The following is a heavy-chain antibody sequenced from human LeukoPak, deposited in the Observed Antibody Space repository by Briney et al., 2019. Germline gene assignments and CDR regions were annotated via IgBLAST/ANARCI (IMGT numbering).Heavy chain of an antibody. Sequence: PGGSLRRSCAASGFTFSDYGMHWVRQAPGKGLEWVALISYDGGNKFYADSVRDRFTISRDNSKNTLFLQMNSLRIEDTAVYYCAKVFEVRGARRPKDYWGQGTLVIVSS. V-gene: IGHV3-30*18. D-gene: IGHD3-10*01. J-gene: IGHJ4*02. CDR1: GFTFSDYG. CDR2: ISYDGGNK. CDR3: AKVFEVRGARRPKDY.